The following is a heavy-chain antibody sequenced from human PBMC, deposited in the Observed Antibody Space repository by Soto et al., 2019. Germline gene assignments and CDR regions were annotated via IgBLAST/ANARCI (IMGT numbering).Heavy chain of an antibody. Sequence: SETLSLTCSVSGGSVNDVTHYWAWIRQPPGKGLEWIATTYYTGSTHYNSSLKSRATISVDTSQNQFSLELTSVTAADTVVYHCASARYFGEDVWGHGTTVTVSS. V-gene: IGHV4-39*01. J-gene: IGHJ6*02. D-gene: IGHD2-21*01. CDR3: ASARYFGEDV. CDR2: TYYTGST. CDR1: GGSVNDVTHY.